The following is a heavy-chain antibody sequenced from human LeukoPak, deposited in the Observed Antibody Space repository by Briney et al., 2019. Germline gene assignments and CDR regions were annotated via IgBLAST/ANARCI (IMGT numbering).Heavy chain of an antibody. CDR3: ARAGGSRYGYAFDV. Sequence: PGGSLRLSCEASGFTFSDYGMHWVRQAPGKGLEWVAVIWHDGSNKYYADSVKGRFTISRDNSENTLYLQMNSLRVEDTALFYCARAGGSRYGYAFDVWGQGTLVTVSS. CDR1: GFTFSDYG. CDR2: IWHDGSNK. J-gene: IGHJ3*01. D-gene: IGHD5-12*01. V-gene: IGHV3-33*01.